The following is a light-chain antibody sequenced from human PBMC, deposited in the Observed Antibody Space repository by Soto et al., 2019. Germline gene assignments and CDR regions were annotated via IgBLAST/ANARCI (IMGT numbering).Light chain of an antibody. CDR2: NDN. CDR1: SSNIGSSS. Sequence: QSVLTQPPSASGTPGQRVTISCSGSSSNIGSSSVNWYQQLPGTGPKLLIYNDNQRPSGVPDRFSGSRSGTSASLAISGLQSEDEADYYCAAWDVSMSGLYVLGTGIQVTVL. CDR3: AAWDVSMSGLYV. J-gene: IGLJ1*01. V-gene: IGLV1-44*01.